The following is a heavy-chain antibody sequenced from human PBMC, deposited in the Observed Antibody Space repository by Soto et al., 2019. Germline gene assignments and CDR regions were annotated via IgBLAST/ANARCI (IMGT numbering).Heavy chain of an antibody. D-gene: IGHD3-16*01. Sequence: QVQIQQWGAGLLKPSETLSLTCVVYGGSFSGYYWSWIRQSPGRGLEWIGEINHSGNSNYNPSLKSRITMSVDTPKNQFSLELSSVTAADTALYYCARRKTFSPHYFDYWGQGTLVTVSS. CDR1: GGSFSGYY. CDR2: INHSGNS. CDR3: ARRKTFSPHYFDY. J-gene: IGHJ4*02. V-gene: IGHV4-34*01.